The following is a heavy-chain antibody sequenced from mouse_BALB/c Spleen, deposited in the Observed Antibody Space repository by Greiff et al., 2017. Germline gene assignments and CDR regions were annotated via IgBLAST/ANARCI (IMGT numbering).Heavy chain of an antibody. CDR1: GFTFSSYA. D-gene: IGHD1-1*01. CDR3: ARAVQIYYYGSSYWYFDV. Sequence: EVQLVESGGGLVKPGGSLKLSCAASGFTFSSYAMSWVRQTPEKRLEWVASISSGGSTYYPDSVKGRFTISRDNARNILYLQMSSLRSEDTAMYYCARAVQIYYYGSSYWYFDVWGAGTTVTVSS. V-gene: IGHV5-6-5*01. J-gene: IGHJ1*01. CDR2: ISSGGST.